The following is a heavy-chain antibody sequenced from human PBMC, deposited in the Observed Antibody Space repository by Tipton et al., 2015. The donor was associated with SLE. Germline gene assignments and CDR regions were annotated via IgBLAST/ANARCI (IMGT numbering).Heavy chain of an antibody. CDR2: ISGGSDYI. CDR3: SRNLRPLTTVTPPFDD. D-gene: IGHD4-23*01. Sequence: VQLVQSGGGLVKPGGSLRLSCAASGFTFSTYSMNWVRQAPGVGLEWVSSISGGSDYIYYADSVRGRFTISRDNAKDSLSLQMNSLRAEDTGVYYCSRNLRPLTTVTPPFDDWGRGTLVTVSS. V-gene: IGHV3-21*03. J-gene: IGHJ4*02. CDR1: GFTFSTYS.